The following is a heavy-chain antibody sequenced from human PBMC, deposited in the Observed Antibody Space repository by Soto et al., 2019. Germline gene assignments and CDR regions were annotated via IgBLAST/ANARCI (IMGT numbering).Heavy chain of an antibody. CDR2: IYYSGST. D-gene: IGHD2-8*01. CDR3: AREGYCTNGVCYTPGALQYYFDY. CDR1: GGSISSGGYY. J-gene: IGHJ4*02. Sequence: QVQLQESGPGLVKPSQTLSLTCTVSGGSISSGGYYWSWIRQHPGKGLEWIGYIYYSGSTYYNPSLKSRVTISVDTSKNQCALKLSSVTAADTAVYYCAREGYCTNGVCYTPGALQYYFDYWGQGTLVTVSS. V-gene: IGHV4-31*03.